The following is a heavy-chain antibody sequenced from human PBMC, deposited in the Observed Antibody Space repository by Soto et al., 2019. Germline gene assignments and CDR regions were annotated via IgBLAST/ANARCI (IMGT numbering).Heavy chain of an antibody. V-gene: IGHV3-21*02. CDR2: INGRSNYK. J-gene: IGHJ5*01. Sequence: EVQLVESGGGLVAPGGSLRLSCVASGFTLTAYTMNWVRQAPGTGLEWVSSINGRSNYKYYSDSVKGRFTISRDNTQNSLFLQMSRLGPEXXXXXXXXREDGVVGVSXXXXSWG. D-gene: IGHD1-26*01. CDR3: XREDGVVGVSXXXXS. CDR1: GFTLTAYT.